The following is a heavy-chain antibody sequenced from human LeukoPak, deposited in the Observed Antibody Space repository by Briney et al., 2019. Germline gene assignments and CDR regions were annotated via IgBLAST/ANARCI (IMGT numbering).Heavy chain of an antibody. CDR3: ARTNWFDP. V-gene: IGHV3-30*04. Sequence: GGSLRLSCAASGFTFSSHAMSWVRQAPGKGLEWVAVISYDESNKYYADSVKGRFTISRDNSNNTLYLQMNSLRAEDTAVYYCARTNWFDPWGQGTLVTVSS. CDR2: ISYDESNK. J-gene: IGHJ5*02. CDR1: GFTFSSHA.